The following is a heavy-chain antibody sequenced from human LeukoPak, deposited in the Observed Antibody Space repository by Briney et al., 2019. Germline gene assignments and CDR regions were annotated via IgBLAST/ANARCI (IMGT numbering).Heavy chain of an antibody. CDR1: GGSISSSSYY. D-gene: IGHD5-12*01. Sequence: PSETLSLTCTVSGGSISSSSYYWGWIRQPPGKGLEWIGSIYYSGSTYYNPSLKSRVTISVDTSKNQFSLKLSSVTAADTAVYYCATHPSSGYDWYWFDPWGQGALVTVSS. J-gene: IGHJ5*02. CDR3: ATHPSSGYDWYWFDP. CDR2: IYYSGST. V-gene: IGHV4-39*01.